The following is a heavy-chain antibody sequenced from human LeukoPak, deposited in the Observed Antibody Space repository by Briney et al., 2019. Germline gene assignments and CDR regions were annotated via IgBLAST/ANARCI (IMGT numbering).Heavy chain of an antibody. V-gene: IGHV4-30-2*01. CDR2: IYHSGST. Sequence: PSQTLSLTCTVSGGSISSGGYYWSWIRQPPGKGLEWIGYIYHSGSTYYNPSLKSRVTISVDRSKNQFSLKLSSVTAADTAVYYCARGPPILYCSSTSCYRGPDYWGQGTLVTVSS. CDR3: ARGPPILYCSSTSCYRGPDY. CDR1: GGSISSGGYY. J-gene: IGHJ4*02. D-gene: IGHD2-2*01.